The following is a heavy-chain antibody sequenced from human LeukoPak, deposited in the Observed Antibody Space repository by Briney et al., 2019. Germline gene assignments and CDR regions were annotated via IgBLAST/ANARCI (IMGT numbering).Heavy chain of an antibody. CDR1: GYTFTGYY. CDR3: ARGLPYSSGWYDVY. J-gene: IGHJ4*02. V-gene: IGHV1-2*06. D-gene: IGHD6-19*01. Sequence: ASVKVSCKASGYTFTGYYMQWVRQAPGQGLEWMGRINPNSGGTNYAQKVQGRVTITRDTSISTAYMELSRLRSDDTAVYYCARGLPYSSGWYDVYWGQGTLVTVSS. CDR2: INPNSGGT.